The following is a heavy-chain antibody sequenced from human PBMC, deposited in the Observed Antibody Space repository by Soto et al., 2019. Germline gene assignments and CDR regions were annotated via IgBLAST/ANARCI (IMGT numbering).Heavy chain of an antibody. V-gene: IGHV1-69*13. D-gene: IGHD6-19*01. CDR2: IIPIFGTA. J-gene: IGHJ3*02. CDR3: ARELRRIAVAGHDAFDI. Sequence: GASVKVSCKASGGTFSSYAISWVRQAPGQGLEWMGGIIPIFGTANYAQKFQGRVTITADESTSTAYMELSSLRSEDTAVYYCARELRRIAVAGHDAFDIWGQGTMVTVSS. CDR1: GGTFSSYA.